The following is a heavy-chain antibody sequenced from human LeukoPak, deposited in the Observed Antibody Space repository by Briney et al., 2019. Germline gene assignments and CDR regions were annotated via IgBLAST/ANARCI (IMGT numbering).Heavy chain of an antibody. CDR2: ISYDGSNK. J-gene: IGHJ6*02. CDR1: GFTFSSYG. CDR3: AKDSTIFGVVIEYYYYGMDV. V-gene: IGHV3-30*18. Sequence: GGSLRPSCAASGFTFSSYGMHWVRQAPGKGLEWVAVISYDGSNKYYADSVKGRFTISRDNSKNTLYLQMNSLRAEDTAVYYCAKDSTIFGVVIEYYYYGMDVWGQGTTVTVSS. D-gene: IGHD3-3*01.